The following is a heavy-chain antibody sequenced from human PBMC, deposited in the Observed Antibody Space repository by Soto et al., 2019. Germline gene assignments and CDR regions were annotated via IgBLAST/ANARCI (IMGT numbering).Heavy chain of an antibody. Sequence: QVQLQGSGPGLVKPSETLSLTCTVSGGSISSHYWSWIRQPPGQGLEWIGYIYYSGSTNYNPSLKSRVTITVATSKSQFSLRLSSVTAADTAVYFCARLDGYVHYFDYWGQGALVTVSS. CDR1: GGSISSHY. CDR2: IYYSGST. J-gene: IGHJ4*02. V-gene: IGHV4-59*08. CDR3: ARLDGYVHYFDY. D-gene: IGHD5-12*01.